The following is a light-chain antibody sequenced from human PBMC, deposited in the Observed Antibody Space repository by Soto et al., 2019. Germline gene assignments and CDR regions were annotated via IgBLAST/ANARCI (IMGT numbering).Light chain of an antibody. J-gene: IGKJ5*01. CDR3: QQAASFPIT. V-gene: IGKV3-20*01. CDR2: GAS. Sequence: EIVLTQSPNTLSLSPGERATLSCRASQSVSSGYLVWYQQKPGQAPRLLIYGASNRATGIPDRFSGSGSGTDFTLTINGLQPEDFATYYCQQAASFPITFGQGTRLEIK. CDR1: QSVSSGY.